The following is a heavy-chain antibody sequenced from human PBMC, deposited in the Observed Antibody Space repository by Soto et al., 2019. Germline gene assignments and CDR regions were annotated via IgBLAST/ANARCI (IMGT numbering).Heavy chain of an antibody. V-gene: IGHV3-23*01. Sequence: EVQLLESGGGFIHPGGSLRLSCAASGFSFSSFAMNWVRQAPGKGLEWVSNISGSADSTFYADSVKGRLTISRDNSKSTLYLKINSLRGEDTAVYYCAKKRGAMIFAISVYGMDVWRQGTTVTVSS. CDR1: GFSFSSFA. J-gene: IGHJ6*02. CDR2: ISGSADST. CDR3: AKKRGAMIFAISVYGMDV. D-gene: IGHD2-21*01.